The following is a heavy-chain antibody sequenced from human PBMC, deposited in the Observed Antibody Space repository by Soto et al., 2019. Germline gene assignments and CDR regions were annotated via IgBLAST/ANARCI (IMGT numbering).Heavy chain of an antibody. Sequence: SVKVSCKASGGTLSTFGISWVRQAPGQGLEWMGGIIPFFGTARYSQKFEDRITITADESTNTVYMDLRSLTSEDTAIYYCAKSAPMDAGDKYYYDFWGQGALVTVSS. CDR2: IIPFFGTA. D-gene: IGHD4-17*01. CDR1: GGTLSTFG. CDR3: AKSAPMDAGDKYYYDF. V-gene: IGHV1-69*13. J-gene: IGHJ4*02.